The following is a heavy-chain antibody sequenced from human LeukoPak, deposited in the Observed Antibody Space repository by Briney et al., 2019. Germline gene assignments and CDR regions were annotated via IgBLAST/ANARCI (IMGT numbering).Heavy chain of an antibody. CDR1: GFTLSNAW. CDR3: TTTGDDFWSGYYKDAFDI. V-gene: IGHV3-15*01. CDR2: IKSKTDGGTT. J-gene: IGHJ3*02. Sequence: GGSLRLSCAASGFTLSNAWMSWVRQAPGKGREWVGRIKSKTDGGTTDYAAPVKGRFTISRDDSKNTLYLQMNSLKTEDTAVYYCTTTGDDFWSGYYKDAFDIWGQGTMVTVSS. D-gene: IGHD3-3*01.